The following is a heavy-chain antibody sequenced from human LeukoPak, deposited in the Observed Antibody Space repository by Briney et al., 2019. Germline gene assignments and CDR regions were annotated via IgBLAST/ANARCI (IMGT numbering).Heavy chain of an antibody. D-gene: IGHD6-13*01. CDR3: ARDQGIAAAAKDAFDI. CDR1: GFTFSSYS. CDR2: ISSSSSYI. J-gene: IGHJ3*02. Sequence: MSGGSLRLSCAASGFTFSSYSMNWVRQAPGKGLEWVSSISSSSSYIYYADSVKGRFTISRDNAKNSLYLQMNSLRAEDTAVYYCARDQGIAAAAKDAFDIWGQGTMVTVSS. V-gene: IGHV3-21*01.